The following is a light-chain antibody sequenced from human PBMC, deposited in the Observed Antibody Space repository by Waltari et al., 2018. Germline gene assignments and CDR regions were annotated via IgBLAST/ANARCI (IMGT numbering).Light chain of an antibody. CDR2: DVT. Sequence: QSALTQPASVSGSPGQSITISCTGTFSAVGRYDYVSWYQQHPGKAPKPLIHDVTDRPSGVADRFSGSKSGNTASLTISGLQADDEADYYCTSYTSSTTTPYVFGTGTQVTV. V-gene: IGLV2-14*03. CDR1: FSAVGRYDY. J-gene: IGLJ1*01. CDR3: TSYTSSTTTPYV.